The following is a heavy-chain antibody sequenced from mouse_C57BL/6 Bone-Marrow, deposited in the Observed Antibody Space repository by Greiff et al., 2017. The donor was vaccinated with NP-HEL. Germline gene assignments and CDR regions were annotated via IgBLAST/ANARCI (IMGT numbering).Heavy chain of an antibody. CDR2: IDPDTGGT. V-gene: IGHV1-15*01. J-gene: IGHJ1*03. CDR3: TRRDEYDVDWYFDV. Sequence: VQLQQSGAELVRPGASVTLSCKASGYTFTDYEMHWVKQTPVHGLEWIGSIDPDTGGTAYTQKFKGKAILTADKSYSTAYMELRSLTSEDSAVYYCTRRDEYDVDWYFDVWGTGTTVTLSS. D-gene: IGHD2-4*01. CDR1: GYTFTDYE.